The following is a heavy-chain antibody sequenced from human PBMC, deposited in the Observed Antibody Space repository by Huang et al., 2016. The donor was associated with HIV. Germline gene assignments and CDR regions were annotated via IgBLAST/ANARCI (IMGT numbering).Heavy chain of an antibody. D-gene: IGHD1-7*01. J-gene: IGHJ6*02. CDR2: IKKDESEK. CDR3: ATKTAAMDI. Sequence: VESGGRLVQPGGSIRLSCVGSTFRFGAYWMSWVRQSPGKGLEWVDNIKKDESEKDYVDSVKGRFNISRDNAKKVLFLEMNNVRVEDTATYYCATKTAAMDIWGQGTTVTVS. CDR1: TFRFGAYW. V-gene: IGHV3-7*01.